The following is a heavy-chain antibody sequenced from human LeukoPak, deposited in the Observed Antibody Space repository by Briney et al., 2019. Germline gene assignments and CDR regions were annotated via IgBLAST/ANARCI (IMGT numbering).Heavy chain of an antibody. D-gene: IGHD3-22*01. J-gene: IGHJ4*02. CDR2: INGGGSTM. V-gene: IGHV3-48*04. Sequence: QSGGSLRLSCAASGFTFSSYGMSWVRQAPGKGLEWVSYINGGGSTMSYADSVKGRFTISRDNAKNSLSLQMNSLRVEDTAVYYCARDAHYYDSTGYFRAPLDYWGQGTLVTVSS. CDR1: GFTFSSYG. CDR3: ARDAHYYDSTGYFRAPLDY.